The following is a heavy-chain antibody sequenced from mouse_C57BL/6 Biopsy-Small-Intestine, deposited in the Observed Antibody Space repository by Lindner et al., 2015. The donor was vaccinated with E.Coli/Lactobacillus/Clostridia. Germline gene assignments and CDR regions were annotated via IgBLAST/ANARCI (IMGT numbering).Heavy chain of an antibody. Sequence: VQLQESGPGLVKPSQSLSLACSVTGYSITSGYSWNWIRQFPGNKLEWMGYISYDGSNDFNPSLKNRISITRDTSKNQFFLKLNSVTTEDTGTYYCARRASYDYLYFDYWGQGTTLTVSS. D-gene: IGHD2-4*01. CDR2: ISYDGSN. V-gene: IGHV3-6*01. J-gene: IGHJ2*01. CDR3: ARRASYDYLYFDY. CDR1: GYSITSGYS.